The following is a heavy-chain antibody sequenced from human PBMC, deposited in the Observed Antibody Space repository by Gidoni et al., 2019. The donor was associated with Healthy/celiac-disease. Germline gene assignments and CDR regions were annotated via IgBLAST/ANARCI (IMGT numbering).Heavy chain of an antibody. CDR3: ARSIVVVPAASYGMDV. CDR1: GDSVSSNSPA. J-gene: IGHJ6*02. CDR2: TYYRSKWYN. Sequence: QVQLQQSGPGLVKPSQTLSLTCAISGDSVSSNSPAWNWIRQSPSRGLEWLGRTYYRSKWYNDYAVSVKSRITINPDTSKNQFSLQLNSVTPEDTAVYYCARSIVVVPAASYGMDVWGQGTTVTVSS. D-gene: IGHD2-2*01. V-gene: IGHV6-1*01.